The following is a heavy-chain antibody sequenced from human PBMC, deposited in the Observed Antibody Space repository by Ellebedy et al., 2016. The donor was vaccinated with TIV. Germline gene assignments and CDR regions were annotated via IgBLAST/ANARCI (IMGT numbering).Heavy chain of an antibody. V-gene: IGHV3-74*01. D-gene: IGHD2-21*02. J-gene: IGHJ2*01. Sequence: PGESLKISCAASGFTFSSYWMHWVRQGPGKGLVWVSRINSDGSSTSYEDSVKGRFTISRANAKNTLYLQMNSLRAEDTAVYYCARGYCGGDCYWWYFDLWGRGTLVTVSS. CDR2: INSDGSST. CDR3: ARGYCGGDCYWWYFDL. CDR1: GFTFSSYW.